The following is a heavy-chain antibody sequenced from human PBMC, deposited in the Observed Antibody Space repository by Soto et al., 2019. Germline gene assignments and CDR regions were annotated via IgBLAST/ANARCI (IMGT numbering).Heavy chain of an antibody. V-gene: IGHV3-30*18. CDR2: ISDDGKTQ. D-gene: IGHD6-19*01. J-gene: IGHJ4*01. Sequence: QVKLVESGGAVVQSGRSLRLSCTASRFRFSAYGMHWVRQAPGKGLEWVALISDDGKTQFFTDSVEGRITISRDNSRNTLYLQMNSLRPEDTAVYYCVKGGYKTGWPPFDHWGHGTRVTVSS. CDR3: VKGGYKTGWPPFDH. CDR1: RFRFSAYG.